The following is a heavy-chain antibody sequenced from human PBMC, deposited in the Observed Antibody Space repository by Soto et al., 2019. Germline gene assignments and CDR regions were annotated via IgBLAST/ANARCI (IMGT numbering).Heavy chain of an antibody. Sequence: QVQLVQSGAEVKKPGASVQVSCKAAGYTFTSYAMHWVRQAPGQRLEWMGWINAGNGNTKYSQKFQGRVTITRDTSASTAYMELSSLRSEDTAVYYCARPGIAVAGNGPYYIDYWGQGTLVTVSS. CDR1: GYTFTSYA. CDR3: ARPGIAVAGNGPYYIDY. D-gene: IGHD6-19*01. V-gene: IGHV1-3*01. J-gene: IGHJ4*02. CDR2: INAGNGNT.